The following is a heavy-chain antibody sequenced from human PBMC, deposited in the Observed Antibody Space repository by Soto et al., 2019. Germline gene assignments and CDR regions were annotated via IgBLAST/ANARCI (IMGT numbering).Heavy chain of an antibody. Sequence: QEPLVQSGPEVKKPGASVKVSCKASGYTFTNYETIWVRQATGQGLEWMGWMNPNSGDTVLAQKFQGRVTLTRDTSINPADMELSSLRYEDTAVYYCARGRGGHCSGGTCYRFFDPLGQGTLVTVSS. CDR2: MNPNSGDT. D-gene: IGHD2-15*01. CDR1: GYTFTNYE. CDR3: ARGRGGHCSGGTCYRFFDP. V-gene: IGHV1-8*01. J-gene: IGHJ5*02.